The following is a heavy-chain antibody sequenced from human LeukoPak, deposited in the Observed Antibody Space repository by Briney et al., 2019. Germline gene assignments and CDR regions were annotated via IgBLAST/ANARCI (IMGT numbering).Heavy chain of an antibody. Sequence: SETLSLTCAVYGGSFSGYYWSWIRQPPGKGLEWIGEINHSGSTNYNPSLKSRVTISVDTSKNQSSLKLSSVTAADTAVYYCARGGYYYDSSGYQEIDYWGQGTLVTVSS. D-gene: IGHD3-22*01. CDR2: INHSGST. CDR3: ARGGYYYDSSGYQEIDY. J-gene: IGHJ4*02. V-gene: IGHV4-34*01. CDR1: GGSFSGYY.